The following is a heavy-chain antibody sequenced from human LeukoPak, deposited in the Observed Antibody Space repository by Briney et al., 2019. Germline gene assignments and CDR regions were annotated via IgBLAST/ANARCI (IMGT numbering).Heavy chain of an antibody. CDR3: ARDRSSSWTDAFDI. J-gene: IGHJ3*02. V-gene: IGHV3-21*01. CDR2: ISSSSSYI. CDR1: GFTFSSYS. D-gene: IGHD6-13*01. Sequence: GGSLRLSCAASGFTFSSYSMNWVRQAPGKGLEWVSSISSSSSYIYYADSVKGRFTISRDNAKNSLYLQMNSLRAEDTAVYYCARDRSSSWTDAFDIWGQGTMVTVSS.